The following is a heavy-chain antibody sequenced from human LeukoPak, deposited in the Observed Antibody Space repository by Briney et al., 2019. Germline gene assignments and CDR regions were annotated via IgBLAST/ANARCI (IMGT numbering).Heavy chain of an antibody. CDR3: ARESGGNTPYYFDY. CDR1: GFTFTTYA. CDR2: ISYDDGSNK. J-gene: IGHJ4*02. Sequence: GGSLRLSCAASGFTFTTYALHWVRQAPGKGLEWVSVISYDDGSNKYYADSVKGRFTISRDNSKNTLYLQMNSLRTEDTAVYYCARESGGNTPYYFDYWGQGTLVTVSS. V-gene: IGHV3-30*04. D-gene: IGHD2-2*02.